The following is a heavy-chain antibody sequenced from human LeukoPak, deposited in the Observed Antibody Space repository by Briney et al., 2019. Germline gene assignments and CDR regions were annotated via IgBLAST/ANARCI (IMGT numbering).Heavy chain of an antibody. Sequence: ASVKVSCKVSGYTLTELSMHWVRQAPGKGLEWMGGFDPEDGETIYAQKFQGRVTMTRNTSISTAYMELSSLRSEDTAVYYCARNQNDYGDSDRDYWGQGTLVTVSS. CDR1: GYTLTELS. J-gene: IGHJ4*02. V-gene: IGHV1-24*01. CDR3: ARNQNDYGDSDRDY. D-gene: IGHD4-17*01. CDR2: FDPEDGET.